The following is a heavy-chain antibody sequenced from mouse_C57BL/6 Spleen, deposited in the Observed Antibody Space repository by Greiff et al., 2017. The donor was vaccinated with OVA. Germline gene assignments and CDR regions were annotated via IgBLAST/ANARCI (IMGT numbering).Heavy chain of an antibody. CDR2: IDPSDSYT. V-gene: IGHV1-69*01. D-gene: IGHD1-1*01. CDR1: GYTFTSYW. CDR3: ARSGTTVVARSPYDAMDY. Sequence: VQLQQPGAELVMPGASVKLSCKASGYTFTSYWMPWVKQRPGQGLEWIGTIDPSDSYTNYNHKFKGKSTLTVDNSSSTAYMQLSSLTSEDSAVYYCARSGTTVVARSPYDAMDYWGQGTSVTVSS. J-gene: IGHJ4*01.